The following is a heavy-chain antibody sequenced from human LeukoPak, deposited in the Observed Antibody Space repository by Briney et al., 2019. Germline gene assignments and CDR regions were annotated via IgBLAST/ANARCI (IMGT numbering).Heavy chain of an antibody. J-gene: IGHJ6*02. Sequence: PGGSLRLSCAASGFTFSSYDMHWVRQAPGKGLEWVAGISYDRTNEYYADSVKGRFTISRDISKNMVYLQMNSLRAEDTAVYYCAKGRYFDSVYYYYYYGMDVWGQGTTVTVSS. CDR2: ISYDRTNE. CDR3: AKGRYFDSVYYYYYYGMDV. V-gene: IGHV3-30*18. CDR1: GFTFSSYD. D-gene: IGHD3-9*01.